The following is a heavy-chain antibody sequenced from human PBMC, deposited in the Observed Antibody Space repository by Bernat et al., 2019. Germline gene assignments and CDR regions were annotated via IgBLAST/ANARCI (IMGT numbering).Heavy chain of an antibody. CDR1: GYTFTSYG. CDR2: IIPILGIA. V-gene: IGHV1-69*04. CDR3: ARSVRDDSSGLFGY. J-gene: IGHJ4*02. D-gene: IGHD3-22*01. Sequence: QVQLVQSGAEVKKPGASVKVSCKASGYTFTSYGISWVRQAPGQGLEWMGRIIPILGIANYAQKFQGRVTITADKSTSTAYMELSSLRSEDTAVYYCARSVRDDSSGLFGYWGQGTLVTVSS.